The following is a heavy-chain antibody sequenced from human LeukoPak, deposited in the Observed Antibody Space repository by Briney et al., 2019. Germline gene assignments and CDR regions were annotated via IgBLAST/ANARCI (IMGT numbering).Heavy chain of an antibody. CDR3: ARFKYYYGSGIDY. CDR1: GYTFTGYY. V-gene: IGHV1-2*02. D-gene: IGHD3-10*01. CDR2: INPNSGGT. Sequence: ASVKVSCKASGYTFTGYYMHWVRQAPGQGLEWMGWINPNSGGTNYAQKFQGRVTMTRDTSISTAYKELSRLRSDDTAVYYCARFKYYYGSGIDYWGQGTLVTVSS. J-gene: IGHJ4*02.